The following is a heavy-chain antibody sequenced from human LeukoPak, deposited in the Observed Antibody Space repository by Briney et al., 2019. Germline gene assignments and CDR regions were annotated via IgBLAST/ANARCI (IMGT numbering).Heavy chain of an antibody. CDR1: GFTFSDYY. CDR2: ISYDGRNK. V-gene: IGHV3-30-3*01. J-gene: IGHJ4*02. CDR3: ARGRYPYYFDY. D-gene: IGHD1-1*01. Sequence: PGGSLRLSCAASGFTFSDYYMSWIRQAPGQGLEWVAVISYDGRNKYYAASVKGRFTISRDNSKNTLYLQMNSLRAEDTAVYYCARGRYPYYFDYWGQGTLVTVSS.